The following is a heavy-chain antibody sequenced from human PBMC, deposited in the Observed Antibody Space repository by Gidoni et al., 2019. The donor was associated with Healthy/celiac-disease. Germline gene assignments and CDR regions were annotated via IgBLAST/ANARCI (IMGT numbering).Heavy chain of an antibody. D-gene: IGHD3-3*01. Sequence: EVQLVESGGGLVQPGGSLRLSCAASGFTFSSYSMNWVRQAPGKGLEWVSYISSSSSTIYYADSVKGRFTISRDNAKNSLYLQMNSLRDEDTAVYYCARDNVGYYDFWSGYYGGWGQGTLVTVSS. V-gene: IGHV3-48*02. CDR2: ISSSSSTI. J-gene: IGHJ4*02. CDR3: ARDNVGYYDFWSGYYGG. CDR1: GFTFSSYS.